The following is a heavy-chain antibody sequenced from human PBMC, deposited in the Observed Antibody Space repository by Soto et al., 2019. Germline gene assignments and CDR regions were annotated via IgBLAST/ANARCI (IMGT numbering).Heavy chain of an antibody. D-gene: IGHD6-19*01. CDR3: AHRTVAGTNMDPSFDY. J-gene: IGHJ4*02. CDR2: IYWDDDK. Sequence: QITLKESGPTLVKPTQPLTLTCTFSGFSLSTSGVGVGWIRQPPGKALEWLALIYWDDDKRYSPSLKSRLTITKDTSKNQVVLTMTNMDPVDTATYYCAHRTVAGTNMDPSFDYWGQGTLVTVSS. V-gene: IGHV2-5*02. CDR1: GFSLSTSGVG.